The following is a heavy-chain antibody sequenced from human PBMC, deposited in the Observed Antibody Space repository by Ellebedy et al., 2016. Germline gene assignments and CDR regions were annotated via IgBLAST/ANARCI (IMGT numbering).Heavy chain of an antibody. CDR2: ISYDGSNK. J-gene: IGHJ4*02. CDR1: GFTFSSYG. Sequence: GESLKISCAASGFTFSSYGMHWVRQAPGKGLEWVAVISYDGSNKYYADSVKGRFTISRDNSKNTLYLQMNSLRAEDTAVYYCAREARPPADEQWLETLLYYFDYWGQGTLVTVSS. V-gene: IGHV3-30*03. D-gene: IGHD6-19*01. CDR3: AREARPPADEQWLETLLYYFDY.